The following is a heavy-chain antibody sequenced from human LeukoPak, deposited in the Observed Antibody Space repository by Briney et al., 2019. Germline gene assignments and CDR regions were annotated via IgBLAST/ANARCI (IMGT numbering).Heavy chain of an antibody. J-gene: IGHJ6*02. V-gene: IGHV4-39*01. CDR3: ASGTYYYDSTGFYYYYYRIDV. Sequence: SETLSLTCTVSGGSISSSSYYWGWIRQPPGKGLEWIGSIYYSGSTYYNPSLKSRVTISVDTSKNQFSLNLSSVTAADTAVYYCASGTYYYDSTGFYYYYYRIDVWGQGTTVTVSS. D-gene: IGHD3-22*01. CDR1: GGSISSSSYY. CDR2: IYYSGST.